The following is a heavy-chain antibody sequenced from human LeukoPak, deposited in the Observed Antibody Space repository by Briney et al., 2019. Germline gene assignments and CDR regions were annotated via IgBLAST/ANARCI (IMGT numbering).Heavy chain of an antibody. J-gene: IGHJ2*01. CDR3: ARALGYFDL. Sequence: MSSETLSLTCAVYGGSFSGYYWTWIRQPPGKGLEWIGEINHSGSTNYNTSLKSRVTISVDTSKNQFSLKLSSVTAADTAVYYCARALGYFDLWGRGTLVTVSS. CDR1: GGSFSGYY. V-gene: IGHV4-34*01. CDR2: INHSGST.